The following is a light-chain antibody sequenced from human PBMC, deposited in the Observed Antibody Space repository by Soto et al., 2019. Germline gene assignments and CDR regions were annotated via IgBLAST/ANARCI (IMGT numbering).Light chain of an antibody. V-gene: IGKV1-39*01. J-gene: IGKJ1*01. CDR3: QQSYSTPPT. CDR1: RDINIY. CDR2: DAS. Sequence: DIQMTQSPSSLFASVGDRFTITCQATRDINIYLNWYQQKPGKAPNLLIYDASSLQSGVPSRFSGSGSGTDFTLTISSLQPEDFATYYCQQSYSTPPTFGQGTKVDIK.